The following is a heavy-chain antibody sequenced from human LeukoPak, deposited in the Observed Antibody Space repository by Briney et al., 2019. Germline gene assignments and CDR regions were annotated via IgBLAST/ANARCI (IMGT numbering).Heavy chain of an antibody. CDR3: ARGTPLSGNYSAYFDY. D-gene: IGHD1-26*01. Sequence: PGGSLRLSCAGSRFTFSAYSLNWVRQAPGKGLEWVSFISSGGTYIYYADSLKGRFTISRDNVKNSLFLQMNSLRAEDTAVYFCARGTPLSGNYSAYFDYWGQGTLVTVSS. CDR1: RFTFSAYS. CDR2: ISSGGTYI. J-gene: IGHJ4*02. V-gene: IGHV3-21*01.